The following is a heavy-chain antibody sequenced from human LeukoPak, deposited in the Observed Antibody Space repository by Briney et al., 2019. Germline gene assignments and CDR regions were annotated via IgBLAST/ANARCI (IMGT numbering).Heavy chain of an antibody. CDR3: ASPSYDSSGYYSD. D-gene: IGHD3-22*01. Sequence: EASVKVSCKASGYTFTGYYMHWVRQAPGQGLEWMVWINPNSGGTNYAQKFQGRVTMTRDTSISTAYMELSRLRSDDTAVYYCASPSYDSSGYYSDWGQGTLVTVSS. CDR2: INPNSGGT. V-gene: IGHV1-2*02. J-gene: IGHJ4*02. CDR1: GYTFTGYY.